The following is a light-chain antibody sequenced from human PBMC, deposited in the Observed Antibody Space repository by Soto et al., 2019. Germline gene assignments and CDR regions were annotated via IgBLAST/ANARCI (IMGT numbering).Light chain of an antibody. CDR3: QQYKYYWT. CDR2: ATS. Sequence: DIQMTQSPSTLSASVGDRVTITCRASQTLNDWLAWYQHKPGQGPKPLIYATSKLETGVPPRFSGSGSGTEFTITINRLQPDDSATYFGQQYKYYWTFGQGTKVEVK. J-gene: IGKJ1*01. V-gene: IGKV1-5*03. CDR1: QTLNDW.